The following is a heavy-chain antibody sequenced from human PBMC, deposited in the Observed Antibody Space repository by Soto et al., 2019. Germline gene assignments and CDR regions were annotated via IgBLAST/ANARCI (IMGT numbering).Heavy chain of an antibody. D-gene: IGHD2-21*02. CDR2: INAYSGNT. J-gene: IGHJ4*02. CDR1: GYTFTSYG. CDR3: AGKVRDFYVDY. Sequence: VSSVKVSWQASGYTFTSYGMSWVRQAPGQGLEGMGWINAYSGNTNYAQKFQGRVTMTRDTSTSTAYLELSRLRSDDTAVYYCAGKVRDFYVDYWGQGALVTVAS. V-gene: IGHV1-18*01.